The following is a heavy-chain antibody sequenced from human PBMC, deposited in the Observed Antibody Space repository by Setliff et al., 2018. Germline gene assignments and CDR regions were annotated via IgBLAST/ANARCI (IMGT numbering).Heavy chain of an antibody. V-gene: IGHV1-8*02. D-gene: IGHD3-3*01. CDR1: GYTFTTYD. CDR3: ARAQSWSGGPYYFDN. J-gene: IGHJ4*02. Sequence: RASVKVSCKASGYTFTTYDINWVRQATGQGLEWMGWMNPNSGNTIYAQKFQGRVTMTDDTSTDTAYMELSSLRFEDTAVYYCARAQSWSGGPYYFDNWGQGTLVTVS. CDR2: MNPNSGNT.